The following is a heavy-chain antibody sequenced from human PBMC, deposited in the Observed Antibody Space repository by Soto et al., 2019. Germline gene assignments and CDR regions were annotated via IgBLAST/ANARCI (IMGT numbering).Heavy chain of an antibody. CDR1: GFTSSSSA. J-gene: IGHJ4*02. CDR3: AKVPRGTMTYFDF. CDR2: ISGGGSST. V-gene: IGHV3-23*01. D-gene: IGHD1-1*01. Sequence: PGGSLRLSCEVSGFTSSSSAMSWVRQAPGRGLEWVSAISGGGSSTYYADSVKGRFTISSDNSKNTLYLQMHSLRAEDTAIYYCAKVPRGTMTYFDFWGQGTLVTVSS.